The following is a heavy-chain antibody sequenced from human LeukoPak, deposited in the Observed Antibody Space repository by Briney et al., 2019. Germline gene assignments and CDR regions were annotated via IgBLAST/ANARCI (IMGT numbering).Heavy chain of an antibody. Sequence: GGSLRLSCAASGFTLSTYAVSWVRQAPGKGLEWVSAISGSGTTIYYADSVKGRFTISRDNSKNTLYLQMNSLRAEDTAVYYCANLYDSVGYYIAWGRGALVTVSS. V-gene: IGHV3-23*01. J-gene: IGHJ5*02. D-gene: IGHD3-22*01. CDR1: GFTLSTYA. CDR2: ISGSGTTI. CDR3: ANLYDSVGYYIA.